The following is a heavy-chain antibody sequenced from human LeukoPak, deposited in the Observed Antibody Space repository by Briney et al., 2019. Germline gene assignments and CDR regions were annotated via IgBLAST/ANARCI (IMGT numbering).Heavy chain of an antibody. D-gene: IGHD3-10*01. CDR2: ISYDGSNK. J-gene: IGHJ4*02. CDR1: GFTFSSYG. Sequence: GSLRLSCAASGFTFSSYGMHWVRQAPGKGLEWVAVISYDGSNKYYADSVKGRFTISRDNSKNTLYLQMNSLRAEDTAVYYCAKDLDWILAMVRGVTEYYFDYWGQGTLVTVSS. V-gene: IGHV3-30*18. CDR3: AKDLDWILAMVRGVTEYYFDY.